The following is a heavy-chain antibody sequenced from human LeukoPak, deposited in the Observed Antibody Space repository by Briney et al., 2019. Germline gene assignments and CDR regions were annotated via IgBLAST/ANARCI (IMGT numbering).Heavy chain of an antibody. CDR1: GGSISSSSYY. D-gene: IGHD2-21*01. Sequence: PSETLSLTCTVSGGSISSSSYYWGWIRQPPGKGLEWIGSIYYSGSTYYNPSLKSRVTMSVDTSKNQFSLKLSSVTAADTAVYYCARRLVNHVVAPPLDAFDIWGQGTMVTVSS. CDR2: IYYSGST. V-gene: IGHV4-39*01. CDR3: ARRLVNHVVAPPLDAFDI. J-gene: IGHJ3*02.